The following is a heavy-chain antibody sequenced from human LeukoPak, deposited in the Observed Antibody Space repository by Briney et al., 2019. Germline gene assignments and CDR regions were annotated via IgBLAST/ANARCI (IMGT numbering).Heavy chain of an antibody. CDR2: INHSGSA. V-gene: IGHV4-34*01. Sequence: SETLSLTCAVYDASFSGFYWNWIRQTPGKGLEWIGEINHSGSANYHPSLMSRVTFSIDTSKKQFSLNLTSVTVADTAVYYCAGGYSGYDVGYWGQGTRDTVSS. D-gene: IGHD5-12*01. J-gene: IGHJ4*02. CDR1: DASFSGFY. CDR3: AGGYSGYDVGY.